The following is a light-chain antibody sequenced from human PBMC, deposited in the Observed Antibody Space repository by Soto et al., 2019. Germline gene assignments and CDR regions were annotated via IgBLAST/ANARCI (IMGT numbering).Light chain of an antibody. J-gene: IGKJ4*01. CDR1: QSVSSN. CDR3: QQYNTWPTLT. Sequence: EIVMTQSPATLSVSPGERAALSCRASQSVSSNLAWYQHKPGQAPRLLIYGASTRATGIPARFSGSGSGTEFTLTISSLQSEDFAIYYCQQYNTWPTLTFGEGTKVDIK. V-gene: IGKV3-15*01. CDR2: GAS.